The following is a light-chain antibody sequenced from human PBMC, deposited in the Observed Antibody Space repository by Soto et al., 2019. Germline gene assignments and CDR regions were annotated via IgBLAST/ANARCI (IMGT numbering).Light chain of an antibody. CDR3: SSYAGSSIPVA. Sequence: QSALTQPPSASGSPGQSVTISCTGASSDVGGYNFVSWYQHHPGKAPRLMIYDVTQRPSGVPDRFSGSKSGNTASLTVSGXQVDDEAYYYCSSYAGSSIPVAFGGGTKLTVL. CDR1: SSDVGGYNF. V-gene: IGLV2-8*01. J-gene: IGLJ2*01. CDR2: DVT.